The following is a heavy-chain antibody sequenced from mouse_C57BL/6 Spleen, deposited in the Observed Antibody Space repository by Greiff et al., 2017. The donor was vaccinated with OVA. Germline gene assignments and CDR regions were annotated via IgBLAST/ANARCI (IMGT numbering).Heavy chain of an antibody. CDR1: GFNFKNTY. CDR2: IDPANGNT. V-gene: IGHV14-3*01. J-gene: IGHJ2*01. D-gene: IGHD2-3*01. Sequence: VQLQQSVAELVRPGASVKLSCTASGFNFKNTYMHWVKQRPEQGLEWIGRIDPANGNTKYAPKFQGKATITADTSSNTAYLQLSSLTSEDTAIYYCARNGGYYRDYFDYWGQGTTLTVSS. CDR3: ARNGGYYRDYFDY.